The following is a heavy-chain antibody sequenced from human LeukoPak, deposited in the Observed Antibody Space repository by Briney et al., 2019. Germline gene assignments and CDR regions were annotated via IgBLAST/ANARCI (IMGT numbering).Heavy chain of an antibody. V-gene: IGHV3-11*01. Sequence: GGSLRLSCAASGFTFSDYYMSWIRQAPGKGLEWVSYINSSGSTIYYADSVKGRFTISRDNAKNSLYLQMNSLRAEDTAVYYCARGGFYDFWSRYYNFDYWGQGALVTVSS. CDR1: GFTFSDYY. CDR3: ARGGFYDFWSRYYNFDY. J-gene: IGHJ4*02. D-gene: IGHD3-3*01. CDR2: INSSGSTI.